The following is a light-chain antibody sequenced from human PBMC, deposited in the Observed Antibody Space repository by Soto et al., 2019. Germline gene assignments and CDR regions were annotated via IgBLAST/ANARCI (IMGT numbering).Light chain of an antibody. Sequence: QSALTQPRSGSGCPGQSVTISCTGTSSDVGGYNYVSWYQQHPGKAPKLMIYDVSKRPSGVPDRFSGSKSGNTASLTISGLQAEDEADYYCCSYAGTYTWVFGGGTKVTVL. CDR2: DVS. J-gene: IGLJ3*02. V-gene: IGLV2-11*01. CDR3: CSYAGTYTWV. CDR1: SSDVGGYNY.